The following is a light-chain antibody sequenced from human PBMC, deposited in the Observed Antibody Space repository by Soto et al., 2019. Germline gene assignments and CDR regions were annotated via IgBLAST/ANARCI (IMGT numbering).Light chain of an antibody. CDR1: SGDIGSYNR. J-gene: IGLJ1*01. V-gene: IGLV2-14*01. CDR2: EVT. CDR3: SSYTNINTRACV. Sequence: QSGLTQPASVSGSAGQSITISCTGTSGDIGSYNRVSWYQQHPGKAPKLIIYEVTDRPSGVSNRSSGSKSGNTASLTISGLQAEDEAEYYCSSYTNINTRACVFGTGTKVTVL.